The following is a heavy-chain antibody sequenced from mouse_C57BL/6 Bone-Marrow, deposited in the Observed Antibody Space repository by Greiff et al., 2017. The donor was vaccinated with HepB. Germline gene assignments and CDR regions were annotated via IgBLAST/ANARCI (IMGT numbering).Heavy chain of an antibody. Sequence: VQLKESGAELVKPGGSLKLSCAASGFTFSSYAMSWVRQTPEKRLEWVAYISSGGDYIYYADTVKGRFTISRDNARNTLYLQMSSLKSEDTAMYYCTRWAYDYDGYYAMDYWGQGTSVTVSS. CDR1: GFTFSSYA. CDR3: TRWAYDYDGYYAMDY. CDR2: ISSGGDYI. J-gene: IGHJ4*01. D-gene: IGHD2-4*01. V-gene: IGHV5-9-1*02.